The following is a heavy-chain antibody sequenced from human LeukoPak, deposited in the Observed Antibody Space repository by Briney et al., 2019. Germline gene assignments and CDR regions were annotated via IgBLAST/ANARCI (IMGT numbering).Heavy chain of an antibody. CDR2: IIPILGTA. CDR1: GGTFSSYA. Sequence: ASVKVSCKASGGTFSSYAISWVRQAPGQGLGWMGGIIPILGTANYAQKFQGRVTITADESTSTAYMELSSLRSEDTAVYYCARVKSRYCSSTSCYTNAFDIWGQGTMVTVSS. V-gene: IGHV1-69*01. D-gene: IGHD2-2*02. CDR3: ARVKSRYCSSTSCYTNAFDI. J-gene: IGHJ3*02.